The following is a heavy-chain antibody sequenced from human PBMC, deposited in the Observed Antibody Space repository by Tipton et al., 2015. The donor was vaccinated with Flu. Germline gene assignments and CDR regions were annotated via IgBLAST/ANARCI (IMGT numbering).Heavy chain of an antibody. J-gene: IGHJ5*02. CDR1: GYLISSGYY. V-gene: IGHV4-38-2*01. D-gene: IGHD1-26*01. CDR3: ARHSGWFDP. Sequence: TLSLTCAVSGYLISSGYYWGWIRQPPGKGLEWIGFISHSGNTHYTPFLKSRVTISVDTSKNQFSLKLSSVTAADTAVYYCARHSGWFDPWGQGTLVTVSS. CDR2: ISHSGNT.